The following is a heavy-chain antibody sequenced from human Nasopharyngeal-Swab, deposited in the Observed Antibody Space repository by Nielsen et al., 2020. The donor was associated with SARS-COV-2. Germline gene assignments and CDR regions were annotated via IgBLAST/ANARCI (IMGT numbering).Heavy chain of an antibody. Sequence: GESLKISCAASGFTFSSYGMNWVRQAPGKGLEWVSSISSSSSYIYYADSVKGRFTISRDNAKNSLYLQMNSLRAEDTAVYYCARDPHGGSDYWGQGTLVTVSS. V-gene: IGHV3-21*01. J-gene: IGHJ4*02. CDR1: GFTFSSYG. CDR3: ARDPHGGSDY. CDR2: ISSSSSYI.